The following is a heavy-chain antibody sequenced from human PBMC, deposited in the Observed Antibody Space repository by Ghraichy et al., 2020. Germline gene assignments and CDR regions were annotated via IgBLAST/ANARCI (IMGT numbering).Heavy chain of an antibody. D-gene: IGHD3-10*01. CDR3: ASKDVWFGDHKDTFDI. CDR2: IYYSGST. V-gene: IGHV4-39*01. J-gene: IGHJ3*02. CDR1: GGSISSSSYY. Sequence: SETLSLTCTVSGGSISSSSYYWGWIRQPPGKGLEWIGSIYYSGSTYYNPSLKSRVTISVDTSKNQFSLKLSSVTAADTAVYYCASKDVWFGDHKDTFDIWGQGTMVTVSS.